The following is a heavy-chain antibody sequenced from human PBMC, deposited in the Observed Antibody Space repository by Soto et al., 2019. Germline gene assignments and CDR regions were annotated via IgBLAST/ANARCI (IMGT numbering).Heavy chain of an antibody. Sequence: QVQLQESGPGLVKPSQTLSLTCRVSGGSISSGGYYWSWIRQHPEKGLEWIGDIYYSGSTNYNPSLKSRVIISVDTSSNRFSLDLRSVTAADKAIYYCARHSASWQWVDYWGQATLVTVSS. CDR2: IYYSGST. CDR3: ARHSASWQWVDY. J-gene: IGHJ4*02. V-gene: IGHV4-31*03. D-gene: IGHD1-26*01. CDR1: GGSISSGGYY.